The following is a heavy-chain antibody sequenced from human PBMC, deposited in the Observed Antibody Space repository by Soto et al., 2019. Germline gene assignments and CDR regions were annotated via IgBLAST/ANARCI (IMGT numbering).Heavy chain of an antibody. CDR2: IWHDGNNK. CDR3: ASDLVGASDSYGLDV. CDR1: GFTFSNYG. V-gene: IGHV3-33*01. D-gene: IGHD1-26*01. Sequence: GGSLRLSCAASGFTFSNYGMHWVRQAPGKGLEWVAIIWHDGNNKYYADSVRGRFIISRDNSKDRLYLQMNSLRAEDTAVYYCASDLVGASDSYGLDVWGQGTPVTVS. J-gene: IGHJ6*02.